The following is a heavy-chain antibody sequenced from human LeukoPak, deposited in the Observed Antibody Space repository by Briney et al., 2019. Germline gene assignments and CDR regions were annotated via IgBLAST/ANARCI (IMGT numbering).Heavy chain of an antibody. CDR1: GGSFSGYY. CDR3: ARDGSGSYSDYYYYYYMDV. D-gene: IGHD3-10*01. Sequence: SETLSLTCAVYGGSFSGYYWSWIRQPPGKGVEWIGEISHSGSTNYNPSLKSRVTISVDTSKNQFSLKLSSVTAADTAVYYCARDGSGSYSDYYYYYYMDVWGKGTTVTISS. V-gene: IGHV4-34*01. J-gene: IGHJ6*03. CDR2: ISHSGST.